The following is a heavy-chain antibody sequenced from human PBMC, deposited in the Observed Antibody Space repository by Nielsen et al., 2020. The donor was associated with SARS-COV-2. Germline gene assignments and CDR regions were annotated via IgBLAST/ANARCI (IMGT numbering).Heavy chain of an antibody. CDR2: IYTDGST. V-gene: IGHV3-66*01. J-gene: IGHJ6*02. CDR1: GFTISSSF. Sequence: GGSLRLSCGASGFTISSSFMSWVRQAAGKGLDWVSVIYTDGSTSHADSVKGRFTISRDDSKNTLYLHMNSLKIEDTGVYYCTTDKTAAARIGGYYYEMDVWGQGTTVTVSS. CDR3: TTDKTAAARIGGYYYEMDV. D-gene: IGHD6-13*01.